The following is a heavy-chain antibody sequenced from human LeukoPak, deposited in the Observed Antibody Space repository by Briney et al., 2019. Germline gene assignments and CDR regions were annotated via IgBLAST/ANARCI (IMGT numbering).Heavy chain of an antibody. CDR1: DFNVIPNY. Sequence: GGSLRLSCAVSDFNVIPNYMTWVRQAPGKGLECISVIHSNDDTYYAASVRGRFTISRDTSKYMLYLQMNSLRAEDTAIYFCTRGHAAMGEHWGQGILVTVSS. D-gene: IGHD5-18*01. CDR2: IHSNDDT. J-gene: IGHJ4*02. CDR3: TRGHAAMGEH. V-gene: IGHV3-53*01.